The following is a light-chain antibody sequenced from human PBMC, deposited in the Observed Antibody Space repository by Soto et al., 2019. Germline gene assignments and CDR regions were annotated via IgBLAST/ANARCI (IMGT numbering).Light chain of an antibody. CDR3: QQIYNTPWT. Sequence: DIQMTQSPSSLSASVGDRVTITCRASQSISSYLHWYQQKPGKAPKLLIYAASSLQSGVPSRFSGSGSGTDFTLTISSLQPEDFATYYCQQIYNTPWTFGQGTKVEIK. CDR1: QSISSY. V-gene: IGKV1-39*01. J-gene: IGKJ1*01. CDR2: AAS.